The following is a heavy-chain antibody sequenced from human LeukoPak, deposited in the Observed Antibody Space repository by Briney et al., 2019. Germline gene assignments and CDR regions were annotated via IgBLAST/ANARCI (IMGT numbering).Heavy chain of an antibody. Sequence: GGSLRLSCATSGFIFSRYGMQWVRQAPGKGLEWVAVIWSDGTNTFYAGSVKGRFTISRDNAQNTVFLQMSSLRVEDTAMYYCARDAQRGFDYSNYLRYWGHGTLVTVSS. J-gene: IGHJ4*01. CDR3: ARDAQRGFDYSNYLRY. D-gene: IGHD4-11*01. CDR1: GFIFSRYG. V-gene: IGHV3-30*12. CDR2: IWSDGTNT.